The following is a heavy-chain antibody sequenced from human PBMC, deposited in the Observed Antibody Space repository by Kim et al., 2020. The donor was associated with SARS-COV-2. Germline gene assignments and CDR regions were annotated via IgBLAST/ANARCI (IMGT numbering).Heavy chain of an antibody. CDR1: GGTFSSYA. Sequence: SVKVSCKASGGTFSSYAISWVRQAPGQGLEWMGGIIPIFGTANYAQKFQGRVTITADESTSTAYMELSSLRSEDTAVYYCARERAPLGSDPAILDYWGQGTLVTVSS. D-gene: IGHD3-16*01. CDR2: IIPIFGTA. CDR3: ARERAPLGSDPAILDY. J-gene: IGHJ4*02. V-gene: IGHV1-69*13.